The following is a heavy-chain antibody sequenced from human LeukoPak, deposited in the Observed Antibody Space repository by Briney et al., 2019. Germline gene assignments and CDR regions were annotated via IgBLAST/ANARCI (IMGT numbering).Heavy chain of an antibody. CDR1: GFTFSDYY. CDR2: ISSSGSTI. Sequence: PGGSLRLSCAASGFTFSDYYMSWIRQAPGKGLEWVSYISSSGSTIYYADSVKGRFTISRDNAKNSLYLQMNSLRAEDTAVYYCAKDPYGGIAVAGTMGFDYWGQGTLVTVSS. J-gene: IGHJ4*02. D-gene: IGHD6-19*01. V-gene: IGHV3-11*04. CDR3: AKDPYGGIAVAGTMGFDY.